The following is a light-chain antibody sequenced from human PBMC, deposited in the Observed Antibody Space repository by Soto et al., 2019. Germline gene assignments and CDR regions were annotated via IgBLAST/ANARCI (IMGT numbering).Light chain of an antibody. CDR1: QSITTY. V-gene: IGKV1-39*01. CDR2: TAF. CDR3: QQSHTTPPT. Sequence: DIQMTQSPSSLSASVGDRVTITCRASQSITTYLNWYQHKPGKAPKLLIYTAFSLQSGVPSRFSGSGSGADFTLTISSLQPEDFATYYCQQSHTTPPTFGQGTKVDIK. J-gene: IGKJ1*01.